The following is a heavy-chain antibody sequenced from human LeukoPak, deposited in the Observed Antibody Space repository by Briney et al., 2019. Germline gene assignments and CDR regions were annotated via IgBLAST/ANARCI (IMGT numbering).Heavy chain of an antibody. CDR3: ARDGGDFWSGYPYENNYYYYGMDV. CDR1: GYTFTSYR. CDR2: ISAYNGNT. J-gene: IGHJ6*02. Sequence: ASVKVSCKASGYTFTSYRISWVRQAPGQGLAWMGWISAYNGNTNYAQKLQGRVTMTTDTSTSTAYMELRSLRSDDTAVYYCARDGGDFWSGYPYENNYYYYGMDVWGQGTTVTVSS. V-gene: IGHV1-18*01. D-gene: IGHD3-3*01.